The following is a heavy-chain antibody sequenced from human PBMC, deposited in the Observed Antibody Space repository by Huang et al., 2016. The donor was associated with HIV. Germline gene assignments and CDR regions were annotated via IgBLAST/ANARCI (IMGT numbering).Heavy chain of an antibody. V-gene: IGHV4-34*01. J-gene: IGHJ5*02. CDR3: AREVMISFGGPVDP. Sequence: QVQLQQWGAGLLKPSETLSLTCAVYGGSFSGYSWNWIRQSPGKGLEWIGQINHSGSTDYNPSLKSRVNISIDTSKNQFSLKLNSVTAADTAIYYCAREVMISFGGPVDPWGHGNLVTVSS. CDR2: INHSGST. D-gene: IGHD3-16*01. CDR1: GGSFSGYS.